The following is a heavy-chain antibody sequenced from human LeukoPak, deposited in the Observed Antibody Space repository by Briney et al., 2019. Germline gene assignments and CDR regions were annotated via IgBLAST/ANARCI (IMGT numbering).Heavy chain of an antibody. V-gene: IGHV4-61*08. J-gene: IGHJ4*02. CDR3: ARASTTFDD. CDR2: ISDGGST. D-gene: IGHD1-14*01. CDR1: GGSISSGDYY. Sequence: PSETLSLTCTVSGGSISSGDYYWSWIRQPPGKGLEWIGYISDGGSTNYNPSLKSRVSISVDTSKNQFSLKLSSVTAADTAVYFCARASTTFDDWGQGTLVTVSS.